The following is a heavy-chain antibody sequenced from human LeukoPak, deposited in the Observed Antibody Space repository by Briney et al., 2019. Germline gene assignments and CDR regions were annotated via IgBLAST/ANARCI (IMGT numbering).Heavy chain of an antibody. Sequence: ASVKVSCKASGNTFSGYYMHWVRQAPGQGLEWMGWINPNSGGTNYAQKFQGRVTMTRDTSISTAYMELSRLRSDDTAVYYCARGPYGDYEYYYYMDVWGKGTTVTVSS. CDR2: INPNSGGT. D-gene: IGHD4-17*01. CDR1: GNTFSGYY. J-gene: IGHJ6*03. CDR3: ARGPYGDYEYYYYMDV. V-gene: IGHV1-2*02.